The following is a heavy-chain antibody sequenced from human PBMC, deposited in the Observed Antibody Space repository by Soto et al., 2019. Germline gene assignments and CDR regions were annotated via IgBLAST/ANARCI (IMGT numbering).Heavy chain of an antibody. CDR2: IYYSGST. CDR1: GGSISTGGYY. CDR3: ARGLSVTLFDN. J-gene: IGHJ4*01. D-gene: IGHD4-17*01. V-gene: IGHV4-31*03. Sequence: QVQLQESGPGLVKPSQTLSLTCTVSGGSISTGGYYWTGIRQHPGKGLEWIGYIYYSGSTYYNPSLQSRVTISVDTSKNQFSLKLSSVTAADTAVYYCARGLSVTLFDNWGQGTLVTVSS.